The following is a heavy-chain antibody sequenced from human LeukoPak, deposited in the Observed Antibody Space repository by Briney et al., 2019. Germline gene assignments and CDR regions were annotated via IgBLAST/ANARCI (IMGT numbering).Heavy chain of an antibody. D-gene: IGHD3-10*01. V-gene: IGHV1-24*01. CDR3: ATLGRGFGEPGDY. Sequence: APVKVSCKVSGYTLTELSMHWVRQAPGKGLEWMGGFDPEDGETIYAQKFQGRVTMTEDTSTDTAYMELSSLRSEDTAVYYCATLGRGFGEPGDYWGQGTLVTVSS. CDR1: GYTLTELS. CDR2: FDPEDGET. J-gene: IGHJ4*02.